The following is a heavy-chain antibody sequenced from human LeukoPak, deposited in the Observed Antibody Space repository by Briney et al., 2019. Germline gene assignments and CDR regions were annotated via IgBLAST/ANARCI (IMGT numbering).Heavy chain of an antibody. V-gene: IGHV1-69*13. CDR1: GGTFSSYA. CDR3: ATKGDCSSTSCYRGAEYFQH. CDR2: IIPIFGTA. J-gene: IGHJ1*01. D-gene: IGHD2-2*01. Sequence: SVRVSCKASGGTFSSYAISWVRQAPGQGLEWMGGIIPIFGTANYAQKFQGRVTITADESTSTAYMELSSLRSEDTAVYYCATKGDCSSTSCYRGAEYFQHWGQGTLVTVSS.